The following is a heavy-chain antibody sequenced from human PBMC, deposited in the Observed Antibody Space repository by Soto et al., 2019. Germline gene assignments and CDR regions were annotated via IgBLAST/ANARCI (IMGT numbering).Heavy chain of an antibody. CDR2: IIPIFGTA. V-gene: IGHV1-69*13. CDR3: ARGFLQPRGWFDP. Sequence: SVKVSCKASGGTFSSYAISWVRQAPGQGLEWMGGIIPIFGTANYAQKFQGRVTITADESTSTAYMELSSLRSEDTAVYYCARGFLQPRGWFDPWGQGTLVTVSS. J-gene: IGHJ5*02. D-gene: IGHD3-3*01. CDR1: GGTFSSYA.